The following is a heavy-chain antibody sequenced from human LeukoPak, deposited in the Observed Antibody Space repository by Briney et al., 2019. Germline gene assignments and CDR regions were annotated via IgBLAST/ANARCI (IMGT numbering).Heavy chain of an antibody. Sequence: PGGSLRLSCAASGFTFSSYAMSWVRQAPGKGLEWVSAISGSGGSTYYADSVKGRFTISRDNSKNTLSLQMNSLRAEDTAVYYCAKDRSAAEISPNYYYYGMDVWGQGTTVTVSS. CDR2: ISGSGGST. J-gene: IGHJ6*02. D-gene: IGHD2-2*01. V-gene: IGHV3-23*01. CDR1: GFTFSSYA. CDR3: AKDRSAAEISPNYYYYGMDV.